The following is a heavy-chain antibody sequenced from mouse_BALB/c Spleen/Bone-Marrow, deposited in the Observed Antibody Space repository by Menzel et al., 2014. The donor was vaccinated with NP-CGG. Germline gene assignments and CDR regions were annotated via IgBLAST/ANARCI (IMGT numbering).Heavy chain of an antibody. J-gene: IGHJ3*01. D-gene: IGHD1-2*01. Sequence: VKLMESGAELVKPGASVKLSCKASGYTFTEYTIHWVKPRSGQGLEWIGWFYPGSGSIKYNEKFKDKATLTADKSSSTVYMELSRLTSEDSAVYFCARHVERFITTAAWFAYWGQGTLVTVSA. CDR2: FYPGSGSI. CDR3: ARHVERFITTAAWFAY. CDR1: GYTFTEYT. V-gene: IGHV1-62-2*01.